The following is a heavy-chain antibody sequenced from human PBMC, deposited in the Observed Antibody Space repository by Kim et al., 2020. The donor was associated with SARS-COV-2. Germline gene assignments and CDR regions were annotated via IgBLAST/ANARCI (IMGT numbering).Heavy chain of an antibody. V-gene: IGHV4-39*07. CDR1: GGSISSSSYY. CDR2: IYYSGST. J-gene: IGHJ3*02. CDR3: ARYRSSGSYSPFDAFD. Sequence: SETLSLTCTVSGGSISSSSYYWGWIRQPPGKGLEWIGSIYYSGSTYYNPSLKSRVTISVDTSKNQFSLKLSSVTAADTAVYYCARYRSSGSYSPFDAFD. D-gene: IGHD1-26*01.